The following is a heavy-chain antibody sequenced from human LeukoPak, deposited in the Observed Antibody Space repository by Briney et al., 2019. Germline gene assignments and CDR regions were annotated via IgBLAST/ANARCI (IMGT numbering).Heavy chain of an antibody. V-gene: IGHV4-61*01. CDR2: IYYSGST. CDR3: ARVSVALVGAFDI. CDR1: GGSISSSSYY. Sequence: SETLSLTCTVSGGSISSSSYYWSWIRQPPGKGLEWIGYIYYSGSTNYNPSLKSRVTISVDTSKNQFSLKLSSVTAADTAVYYCARVSVALVGAFDIWGQGTMVTVSS. J-gene: IGHJ3*02. D-gene: IGHD3-9*01.